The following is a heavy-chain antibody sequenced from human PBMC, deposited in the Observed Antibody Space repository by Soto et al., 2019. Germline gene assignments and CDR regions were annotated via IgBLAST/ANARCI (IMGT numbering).Heavy chain of an antibody. Sequence: HPGGSLRLSCAASGLIFSKLWMTWVRQSPGKGLEWVANIKHDGSEKYYVDSVGGRFTISRDNAENSLYLQMNSLRAEDTAVYYCARGGSSSSWYWQYWGQGTLVTVSS. CDR1: GLIFSKLW. D-gene: IGHD6-13*01. V-gene: IGHV3-7*01. CDR3: ARGGSSSSWYWQY. CDR2: IKHDGSEK. J-gene: IGHJ4*02.